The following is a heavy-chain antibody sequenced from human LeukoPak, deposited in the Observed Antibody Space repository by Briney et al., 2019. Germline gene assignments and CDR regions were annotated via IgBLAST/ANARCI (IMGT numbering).Heavy chain of an antibody. D-gene: IGHD6-13*01. J-gene: IGHJ4*02. Sequence: SVTVSCTASGYTFTGYYMHWVRQAPGQGIEWMGWINPNSGGTDHAQKFQGRVTMTRDTSISTAFMELSSLRSDDTAVYYCARDWLTSRWVDYWGQGTLVTVSS. CDR1: GYTFTGYY. V-gene: IGHV1-2*02. CDR2: INPNSGGT. CDR3: ARDWLTSRWVDY.